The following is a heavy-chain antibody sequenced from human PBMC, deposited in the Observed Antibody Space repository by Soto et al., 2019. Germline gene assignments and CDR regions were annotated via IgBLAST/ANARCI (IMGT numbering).Heavy chain of an antibody. CDR3: ARELDYDFWSGYYITNYYYYMDV. V-gene: IGHV1-69*08. CDR2: IIPILGIA. CDR1: GGTFSSYT. D-gene: IGHD3-3*01. J-gene: IGHJ6*03. Sequence: QVQLVQSGAEVKKPGSSVKVSCKASGGTFSSYTISWVRQAPGQGLEWMGRIIPILGIANYAQKFQGRVTITADKSTSTAYMELSSLRSEDTAVYYCARELDYDFWSGYYITNYYYYMDVWGKGTTVTVSS.